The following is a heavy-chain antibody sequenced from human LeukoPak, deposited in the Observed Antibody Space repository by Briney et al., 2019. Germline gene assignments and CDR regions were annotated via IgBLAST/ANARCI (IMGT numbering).Heavy chain of an antibody. CDR2: IYYSGST. Sequence: SETLSLTCTVSGGSIGSGGFYWSWIRQHPGKGLEWIGYIYYSGSTYYNPSLKSQINISLDTSKNQFSLRLNSVTAADTAVYYCARTETQTPLLWFGELLYNWFDPWGQGTLVTVSS. V-gene: IGHV4-31*01. D-gene: IGHD3-10*01. CDR1: GGSIGSGGFY. CDR3: ARTETQTPLLWFGELLYNWFDP. J-gene: IGHJ5*02.